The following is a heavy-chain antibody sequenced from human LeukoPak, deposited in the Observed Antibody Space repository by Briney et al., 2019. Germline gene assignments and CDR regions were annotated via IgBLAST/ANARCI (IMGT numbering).Heavy chain of an antibody. V-gene: IGHV4-59*08. Sequence: SETLSLTCTVSGGSISSYYWSWIRQPPGKGLEWIGYIYYSGSTNYNPSLKSRVTISVDTSKNQFSLKLSSVTAADTAVYYCARPRGGSDSYPTWGQGTLVTVSS. CDR2: IYYSGST. J-gene: IGHJ5*02. D-gene: IGHD2-21*02. CDR1: GGSISSYY. CDR3: ARPRGGSDSYPT.